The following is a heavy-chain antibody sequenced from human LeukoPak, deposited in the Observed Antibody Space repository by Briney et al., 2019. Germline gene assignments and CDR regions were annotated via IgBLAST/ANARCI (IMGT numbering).Heavy chain of an antibody. CDR3: ARGLHAFDI. CDR1: GYTFTDYY. V-gene: IGHV1-2*02. Sequence: ASVKVSCKASGYTFTDYYIYWVRQAPGQGLEWMGWTNPKNGGTNYAQKFQGRVTMTRDTSISTAYMELSRLRSDDTAVYYCARGLHAFDIWGQGTMVTVSS. CDR2: TNPKNGGT. J-gene: IGHJ3*02. D-gene: IGHD5-18*01.